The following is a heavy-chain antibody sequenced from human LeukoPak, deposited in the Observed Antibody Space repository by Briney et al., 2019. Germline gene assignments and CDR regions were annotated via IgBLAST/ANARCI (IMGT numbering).Heavy chain of an antibody. V-gene: IGHV1-69*05. CDR3: ANGGDDYDFWSGLSSWFDP. J-gene: IGHJ5*02. D-gene: IGHD3-3*01. CDR1: GGTFSSYT. Sequence: SVKVSCKASGGTFSSYTINWVRQAPGQGLEWMGGIIPIFGTANYAQKFQGRVTITTDESTSTAYMELSSLRSEDTAVYYCANGGDDYDFWSGLSSWFDPWGQGTLVTVSS. CDR2: IIPIFGTA.